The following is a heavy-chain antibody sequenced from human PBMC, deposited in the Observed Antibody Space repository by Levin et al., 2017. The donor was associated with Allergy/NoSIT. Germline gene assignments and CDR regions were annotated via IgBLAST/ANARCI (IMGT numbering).Heavy chain of an antibody. J-gene: IGHJ4*02. CDR3: ARDQITYYYGSGSSH. Sequence: GESLKISCAASGFTFSSYSMNWVRQAPGKGLEWVSYISSGSSTIYYADSVKGRFTISRDNAKNSLFLQMNSLRAEDTAVYYCARDQITYYYGSGSSHWGQGTLVTVSS. V-gene: IGHV3-48*01. CDR1: GFTFSSYS. CDR2: ISSGSSTI. D-gene: IGHD3-10*01.